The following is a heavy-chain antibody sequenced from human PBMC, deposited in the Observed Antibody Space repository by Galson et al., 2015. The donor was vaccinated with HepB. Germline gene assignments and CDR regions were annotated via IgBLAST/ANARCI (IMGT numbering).Heavy chain of an antibody. J-gene: IGHJ4*02. V-gene: IGHV3-23*01. Sequence: SLRLSCAASRFTFSSYDMNWVRQAPGKGLEWVSTISSNGGFIKYADSVKGRFTISRDNSKDTLFLQMNSLRAEDTARYYCAKSGYDRSGLYHRFESWGQGTLVSVSS. CDR1: RFTFSSYD. CDR2: ISSNGGFI. CDR3: AKSGYDRSGLYHRFES. D-gene: IGHD3-22*01.